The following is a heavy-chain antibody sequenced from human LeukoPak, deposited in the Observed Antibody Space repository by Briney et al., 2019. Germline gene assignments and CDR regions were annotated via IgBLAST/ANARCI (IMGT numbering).Heavy chain of an antibody. D-gene: IGHD3-16*01. CDR3: APTAEAYTSWWKV. J-gene: IGHJ4*02. CDR2: INPDSGFT. Sequence: GASVTVSCTASGYTFTDDYMHWVRHAPGQGVEFMGWINPDSGFTNYAQKFKGRVTMTRDTSISTAYLEVRSLTSDDTAVYYCAPTAEAYTSWWKVWGQGTLVTVSS. CDR1: GYTFTDDY. V-gene: IGHV1-2*02.